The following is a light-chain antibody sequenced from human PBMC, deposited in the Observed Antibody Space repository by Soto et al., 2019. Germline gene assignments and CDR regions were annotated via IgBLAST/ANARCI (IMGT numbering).Light chain of an antibody. V-gene: IGKV3-15*01. CDR2: GAS. CDR3: QQYNDWPPWYS. CDR1: QSVNSN. Sequence: EIVMTQSPATLSVSPGGRATLSCRASQSVNSNLAWYQQKSGQAPRLLIYGASTRATGIPARFHGSGSGTDFTLTISSLQSEDFAVYYCQQYNDWPPWYSFGQGTKLEIK. J-gene: IGKJ2*03.